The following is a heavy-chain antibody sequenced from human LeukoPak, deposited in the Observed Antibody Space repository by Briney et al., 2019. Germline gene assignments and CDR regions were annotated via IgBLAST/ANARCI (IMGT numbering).Heavy chain of an antibody. CDR1: GYTFTDYY. J-gene: IGHJ4*02. CDR3: ARDHSSSWYFDC. D-gene: IGHD6-13*01. V-gene: IGHV1-2*02. Sequence: ASVKVSCKASGYTFTDYYMNWVRQAPGQGLEWMGWINPNSGATNYAQNFQGRVTLTRDTSISTAYMELTRLRSDDTAVYYCARDHSSSWYFDCWGQGTLATASS. CDR2: INPNSGAT.